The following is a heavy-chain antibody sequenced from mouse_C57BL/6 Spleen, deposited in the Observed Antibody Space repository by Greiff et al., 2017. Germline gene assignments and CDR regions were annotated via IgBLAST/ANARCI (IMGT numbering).Heavy chain of an antibody. Sequence: VQLQQSGAELVRPGASVKLSCTASGFNIKDDYMHWVKQRPEQGLEWIGWIDPENGDTEYASKFQGKATITAGTSSNTAYLQLSSLTSEDTAVYYCTTVVAPGYAMDYWGQGTSVTVSS. J-gene: IGHJ4*01. CDR2: IDPENGDT. V-gene: IGHV14-4*01. CDR1: GFNIKDDY. D-gene: IGHD1-1*01. CDR3: TTVVAPGYAMDY.